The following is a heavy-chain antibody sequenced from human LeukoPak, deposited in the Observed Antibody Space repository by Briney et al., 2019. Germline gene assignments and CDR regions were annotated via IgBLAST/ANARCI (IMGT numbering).Heavy chain of an antibody. Sequence: GGSLRLSCAASGFTFSSYAMSWVRQAPGKGLEWVSAISGSGGSTYYADSVKGRFTISRDNSKNTLCLQMNSLRAEDTAVYYCAKGLDYYYGMDVWGQGTTVTVSS. CDR2: ISGSGGST. V-gene: IGHV3-23*01. CDR1: GFTFSSYA. D-gene: IGHD3-16*01. CDR3: AKGLDYYYGMDV. J-gene: IGHJ6*02.